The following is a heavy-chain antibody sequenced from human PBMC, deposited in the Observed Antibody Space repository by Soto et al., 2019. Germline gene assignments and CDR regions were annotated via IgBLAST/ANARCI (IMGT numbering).Heavy chain of an antibody. CDR3: AANYYYDSSGYLDY. Sequence: SETLSLTCTVSGGSISSGGYYWSCIRQHPGKGLEWIGYIYYSGSTYYNPSLKSRVTISVDTSKNQFSLKLSSVTAADTAVYYCAANYYYDSSGYLDYWGQGTLVTVSS. J-gene: IGHJ4*02. CDR1: GGSISSGGYY. D-gene: IGHD3-22*01. V-gene: IGHV4-31*03. CDR2: IYYSGST.